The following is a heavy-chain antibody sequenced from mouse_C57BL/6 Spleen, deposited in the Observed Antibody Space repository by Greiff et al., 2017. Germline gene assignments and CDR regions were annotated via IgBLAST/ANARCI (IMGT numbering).Heavy chain of an antibody. CDR1: GYTFTTYP. D-gene: IGHD1-1*01. J-gene: IGHJ1*03. Sequence: VQRVESGAELVKPGASVKMSCKASGYTFTTYPIEWMKQNHGKSLEWIGNFHPYNDDTKYNEKFKGKATLTVEKSSSTVYLELSRLTSDDSAVYYCARSGDYGSSYEGYFDVWGTGTTVTVSS. V-gene: IGHV1-47*01. CDR3: ARSGDYGSSYEGYFDV. CDR2: FHPYNDDT.